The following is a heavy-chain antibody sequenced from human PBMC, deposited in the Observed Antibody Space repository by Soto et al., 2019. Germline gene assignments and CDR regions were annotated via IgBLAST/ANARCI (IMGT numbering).Heavy chain of an antibody. CDR1: GFTFSSYG. CDR3: AKMSPIAAAGTG. V-gene: IGHV3-23*04. Sequence: VQLVESGGGVVQPGRSLRLSCAASGFTFSSYGMHWVRQAPGKGLEWVSAISGSGGSTYYADSVKGRFTISRDNSKNTLYLQMNSLRAEDTAVYYCAKMSPIAAAGTGWGQGTLVTVSS. J-gene: IGHJ4*02. CDR2: ISGSGGST. D-gene: IGHD6-13*01.